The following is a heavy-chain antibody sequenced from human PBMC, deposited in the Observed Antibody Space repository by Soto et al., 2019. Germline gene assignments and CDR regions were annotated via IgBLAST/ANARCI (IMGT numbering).Heavy chain of an antibody. V-gene: IGHV1-2*04. Sequence: ASVKVSCKASEYTFTDYYIHWVRQAPGQGLEWMGWINPNSGGTNYAQKFQGWVTITRDTSISTAYMELSSLRSDGTAVYYCARSIRGEVRNDWSYYYYGMGVWGHGTT. CDR3: ARSIRGEVRNDWSYYYYGMGV. CDR2: INPNSGGT. CDR1: EYTFTDYY. D-gene: IGHD1-1*01. J-gene: IGHJ6*02.